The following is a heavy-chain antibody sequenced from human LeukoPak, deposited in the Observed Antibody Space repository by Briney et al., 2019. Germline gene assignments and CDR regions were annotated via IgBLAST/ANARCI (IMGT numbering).Heavy chain of an antibody. V-gene: IGHV4-34*01. CDR3: AARVGATPRGAPHYFDY. CDR2: INHSGST. CDR1: GGSFSGYY. D-gene: IGHD1-26*01. Sequence: PSETLSLTCAVCGGSFSGYYWSWIRQPPGKGLEWIGEINHSGSTNYNPSLKSRVTISVDTSKNQFSLKLSSVTAADTAVYYCAARVGATPRGAPHYFDYWGRGTLVTVSS. J-gene: IGHJ4*02.